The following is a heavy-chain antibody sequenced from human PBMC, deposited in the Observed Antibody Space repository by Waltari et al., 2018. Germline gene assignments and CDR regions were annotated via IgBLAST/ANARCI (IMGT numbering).Heavy chain of an antibody. J-gene: IGHJ4*02. Sequence: QVQLVESGGGVVQPGGSLRLSCAASGFTFRSYGMHWVRQAPGKGLEWVAFIRYDGSNKYYADSVKGRFTISRDNSKNTLYLQMNSLRAEDTAVYYCAKDAVGYSSGWYGHWGQGTLVTVSS. CDR3: AKDAVGYSSGWYGH. D-gene: IGHD6-19*01. CDR2: IRYDGSNK. V-gene: IGHV3-30*02. CDR1: GFTFRSYG.